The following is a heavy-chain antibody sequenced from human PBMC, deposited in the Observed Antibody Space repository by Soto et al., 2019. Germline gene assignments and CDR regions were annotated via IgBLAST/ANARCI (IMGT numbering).Heavy chain of an antibody. J-gene: IGHJ4*02. CDR3: AKDFKKATRSGWYFDY. D-gene: IGHD6-19*01. CDR2: ISYDGSNK. CDR1: GFTFSSYG. Sequence: GGSLRLSCAASGFTFSSYGMHWVRQAPGKGLEWVAVISYDGSNKYYADSVKGRFTISRDNSKNTLYLQMNSLRAEDTAVYYCAKDFKKATRSGWYFDYLGQGTLVTVSS. V-gene: IGHV3-30*18.